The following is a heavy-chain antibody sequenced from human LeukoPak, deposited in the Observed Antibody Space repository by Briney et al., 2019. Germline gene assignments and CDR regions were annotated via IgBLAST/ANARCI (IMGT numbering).Heavy chain of an antibody. D-gene: IGHD3-16*01. CDR3: ARRGGNWLDP. J-gene: IGHJ5*02. CDR2: ISPANSET. V-gene: IGHV5-51*01. Sequence: GESLEISCKGSGYRFTSYWIAWVRQQPGKGLELMGIISPANSETLYSPSFQGQVTMSADSSTAYLQWSSLKASDTAIYYCARRGGNWLDPWGQGTLVTVSS. CDR1: GYRFTSYW.